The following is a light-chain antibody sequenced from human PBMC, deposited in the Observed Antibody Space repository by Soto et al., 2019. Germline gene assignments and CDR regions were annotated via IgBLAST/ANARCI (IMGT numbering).Light chain of an antibody. CDR1: QSISSY. CDR3: QQSYSTPLPT. V-gene: IGKV1-39*01. CDR2: AAS. J-gene: IGKJ4*01. Sequence: DIPMTQSPSSLSASVGDRVTITCRASQSISSYLNWYQQKPGKAPKLLIYAASSLQSGVPSRFSGSGSGTDFTLTISSLQPEDFATYYCQQSYSTPLPTFGGGTKVEIK.